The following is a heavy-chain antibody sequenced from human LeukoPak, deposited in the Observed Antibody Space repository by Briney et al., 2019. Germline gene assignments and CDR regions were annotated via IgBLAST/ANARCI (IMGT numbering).Heavy chain of an antibody. CDR1: GFTFGHNA. CDR3: AKGAPSSSSIFDF. J-gene: IGHJ4*02. V-gene: IGHV3-23*01. CDR2: LSGSGGDT. Sequence: PGGSLRVSCVASGFTFGHNAMAWVRQAPGKSLEWVSALSGSGGDTFYADSVKGRFTISRDNSKNTLYLQLSSLRPDDTAVYYCAKGAPSSSSIFDFWGPGTLVTVSS. D-gene: IGHD6-6*01.